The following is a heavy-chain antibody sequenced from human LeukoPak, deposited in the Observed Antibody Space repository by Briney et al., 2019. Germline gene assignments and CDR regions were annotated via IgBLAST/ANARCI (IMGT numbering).Heavy chain of an antibody. CDR1: GFSFSSNA. V-gene: IGHV3-33*01. CDR3: ARGSKSARPDY. D-gene: IGHD6-6*01. Sequence: PGRSLRLSCAASGFSFSSNAMHWVRQAPGKGLEWLAIIWYDGSNEYYADSVKGRFTISRDNSKNTLYLQMNSLRAENTAVYYCARGSKSARPDYWGQGTLVIVSA. J-gene: IGHJ4*02. CDR2: IWYDGSNE.